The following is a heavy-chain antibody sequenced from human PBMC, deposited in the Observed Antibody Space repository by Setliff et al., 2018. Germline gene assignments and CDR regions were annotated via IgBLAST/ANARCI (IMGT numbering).Heavy chain of an antibody. CDR3: ARAHTWSLPNDNSGYPGWFDP. CDR2: IYTSWST. Sequence: SETLSLTCTVSGDPMSSRRYYWAWIRQPAGKGLEWIGQIYTSWSTNYNPSLKSRVTRSLDTSNNQFSLSLSSVTAADTAVYYCARAHTWSLPNDNSGYPGWFDPWGQGTLVTVSS. CDR1: GDPMSSRRYY. D-gene: IGHD3-22*01. V-gene: IGHV4-61*09. J-gene: IGHJ5*02.